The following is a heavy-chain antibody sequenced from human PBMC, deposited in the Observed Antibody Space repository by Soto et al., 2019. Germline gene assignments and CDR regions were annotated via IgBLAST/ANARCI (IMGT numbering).Heavy chain of an antibody. CDR2: IYSGGST. CDR1: GFTASSNY. D-gene: IGHD4-17*01. J-gene: IGHJ4*02. Sequence: EVQLVETGGGLIQPGGSLRLSCAASGFTASSNYMSWVRQAPGKGLEWVSVIYSGGSTYYADSVKGRFTISRDNSKNTLYLQMNSLRAEDTAVYYCASNLVVGDSADYWGQGTLVTVSS. V-gene: IGHV3-53*02. CDR3: ASNLVVGDSADY.